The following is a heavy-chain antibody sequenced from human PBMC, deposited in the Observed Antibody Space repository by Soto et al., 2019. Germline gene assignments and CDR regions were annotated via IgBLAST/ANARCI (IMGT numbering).Heavy chain of an antibody. Sequence: GVSXRLAGTFAVFPFCGFSINLVRHAPGKGLEWVGLIRNQSYQETTEYAAAVKGRFTISRDTYNGIAYLQMNSLNIEDSAVYYCSGQESTEKEYSYLYWGKGTQVTVS. D-gene: IGHD2-15*01. V-gene: IGHV3-49*04. CDR2: IRNQSYQETT. J-gene: IGHJ4*02. CDR1: VFPFCGFS. CDR3: SGQESTEKEYSYLY.